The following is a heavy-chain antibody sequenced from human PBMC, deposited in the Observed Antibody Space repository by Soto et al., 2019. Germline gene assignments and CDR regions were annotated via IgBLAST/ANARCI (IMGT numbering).Heavy chain of an antibody. V-gene: IGHV3-23*01. Sequence: EVQLLESGGGLVQPGRSLRLSCAASGLTFSNYGMKWVRQAPGKGLEWVSGIDGTGDSTYYADSVKGRFTISRDNSKNTLYLQMNSLRAEDTAKYYCAGGLDYWGQGTLVTVSS. CDR2: IDGTGDST. CDR1: GLTFSNYG. J-gene: IGHJ4*02. CDR3: AGGLDY.